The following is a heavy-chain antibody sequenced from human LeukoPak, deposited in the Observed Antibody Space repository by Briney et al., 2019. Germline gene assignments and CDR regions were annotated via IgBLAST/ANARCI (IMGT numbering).Heavy chain of an antibody. V-gene: IGHV3-30*03. CDR1: GLILRNSD. CDR2: ISYDGNNK. Sequence: GGSLTLSCAASGLILRNSDMLWLRQAPGKGLEWVALISYDGNNKYYADSVKGRFTISRDNSKNTLYLQMNSMRVEDTAVFYCVRPDKTSPTWVHFDIWGEGTMVTV. J-gene: IGHJ3*02. D-gene: IGHD1-7*01. CDR3: VRPDKTSPTWVHFDI.